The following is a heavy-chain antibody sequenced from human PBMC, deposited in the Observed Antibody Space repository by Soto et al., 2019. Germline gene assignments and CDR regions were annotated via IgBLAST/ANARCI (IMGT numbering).Heavy chain of an antibody. Sequence: SETLSLTCTVSGGSISSYYWSWIRQPPGKGLEWIGYIYYSGSTNYNPSLKSRVTISVDTSKNQFSLKLSSVTAADTAVYYCARPGFWSGSLMDFWGKGTTVTVSS. CDR1: GGSISSYY. CDR3: ARPGFWSGSLMDF. J-gene: IGHJ6*03. V-gene: IGHV4-59*08. CDR2: IYYSGST. D-gene: IGHD3-3*01.